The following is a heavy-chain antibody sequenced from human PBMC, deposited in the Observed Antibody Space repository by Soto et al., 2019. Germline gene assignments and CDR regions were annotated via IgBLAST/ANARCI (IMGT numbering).Heavy chain of an antibody. CDR1: GGSISSYY. CDR3: ARLLGYCSGGSCYGPYYYYMDV. J-gene: IGHJ6*03. Sequence: SETLSLTCTVSGGSISSYYWSWIRQPPGKGLEWIGYIYYSGSTNYNPSLKSRVTISVDTSKNQFSLKLSSVTAADTAVYYCARLLGYCSGGSCYGPYYYYMDVWGKGTTVTVSS. CDR2: IYYSGST. V-gene: IGHV4-59*08. D-gene: IGHD2-15*01.